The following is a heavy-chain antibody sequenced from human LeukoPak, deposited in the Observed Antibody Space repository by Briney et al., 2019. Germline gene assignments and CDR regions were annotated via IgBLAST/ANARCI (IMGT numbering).Heavy chain of an antibody. D-gene: IGHD2/OR15-2a*01. CDR3: ARDFTNIRGGGYFDN. J-gene: IGHJ4*02. Sequence: GESLKISCAASGFPFSSYVMHWLRQAPGKGLEWVAVIWSDGGKIYYADSVKGRFTISRDNSKNTLYLQMNSLRAEDTAVYHCARDFTNIRGGGYFDNWGQGTLVTVSS. CDR1: GFPFSSYV. CDR2: IWSDGGKI. V-gene: IGHV3-33*01.